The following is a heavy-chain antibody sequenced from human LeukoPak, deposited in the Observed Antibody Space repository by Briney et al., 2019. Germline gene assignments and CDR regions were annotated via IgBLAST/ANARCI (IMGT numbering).Heavy chain of an antibody. Sequence: ASVKASCKASGYTFTGYYMHWVRQAPGQGLEWMGWINPNSGGTNYAQKFQGRVTMTRDTSISTAYMELSRLRSDDTAVYYCARDLADMVRGVMNWFDPWGQGTLVTVSS. CDR1: GYTFTGYY. CDR2: INPNSGGT. V-gene: IGHV1-2*02. CDR3: ARDLADMVRGVMNWFDP. D-gene: IGHD3-10*01. J-gene: IGHJ5*02.